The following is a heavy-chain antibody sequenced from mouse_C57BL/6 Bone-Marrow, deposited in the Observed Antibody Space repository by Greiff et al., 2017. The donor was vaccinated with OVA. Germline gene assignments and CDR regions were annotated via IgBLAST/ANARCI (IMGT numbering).Heavy chain of an antibody. D-gene: IGHD4-1*01. J-gene: IGHJ3*01. CDR1: GYPFLDYE. Sequence: QVQLQQSGAELVRPGASVTLSCKASGYPFLDYEMHWVKQTPVHGLEWIGAIDPETGGTAYNQKFKGKAILTADKSSSTAYMELRSLTSEDSAVYYCTREGLGPFAYWGQGTLVTVSA. V-gene: IGHV1-15*01. CDR3: TREGLGPFAY. CDR2: IDPETGGT.